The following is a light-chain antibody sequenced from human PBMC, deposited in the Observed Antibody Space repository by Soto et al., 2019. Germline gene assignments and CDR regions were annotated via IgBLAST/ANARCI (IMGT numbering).Light chain of an antibody. Sequence: QSALTQPASVSGSPGQSITISCTGTSSDVGGYNYVSWYQQHPGKAPKLMIYDVSNRPSGVSNRFSGSKYGNTASLTISGLQAEDEADYYCSSYTSSSTTVFGTGTKVTVL. CDR3: SSYTSSSTTV. V-gene: IGLV2-14*01. CDR1: SSDVGGYNY. CDR2: DVS. J-gene: IGLJ1*01.